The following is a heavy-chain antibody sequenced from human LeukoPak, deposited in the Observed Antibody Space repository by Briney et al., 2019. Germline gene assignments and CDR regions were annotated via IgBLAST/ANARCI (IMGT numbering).Heavy chain of an antibody. Sequence: GASVKVSCQASGYTFTGYYMHWVRQAPGQGLAWMGRINPNSGGTNYAQKFQGRVTMTRDTSISTAYMELSRLRSDDTAVYYCARSAGYSSGWYYFDYWGQGTLVTVSS. CDR1: GYTFTGYY. J-gene: IGHJ4*02. V-gene: IGHV1-2*06. CDR3: ARSAGYSSGWYYFDY. D-gene: IGHD6-19*01. CDR2: INPNSGGT.